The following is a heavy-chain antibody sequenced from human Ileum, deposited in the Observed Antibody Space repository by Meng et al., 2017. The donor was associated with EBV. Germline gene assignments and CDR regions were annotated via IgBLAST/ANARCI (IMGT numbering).Heavy chain of an antibody. CDR1: GGSITVINW. V-gene: IGHV4-4*02. CDR2: MADSGIT. CDR3: AKNGEKYFEY. Sequence: QWQLQEPGPGRVNPSAILPLACAVSGGSITVINWWSWVRQSPEKWLDLIGEMADSGITHYNPSLKSRVTISADKSNNQFSLKLTSVTSADTAVYFCAKNGEKYFEYWGQGTLVTVSS. J-gene: IGHJ4*02.